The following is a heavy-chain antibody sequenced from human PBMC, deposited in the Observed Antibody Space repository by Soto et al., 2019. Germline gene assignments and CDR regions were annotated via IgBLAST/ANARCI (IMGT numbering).Heavy chain of an antibody. Sequence: GESLKISCKGSGYSFTSYWIGWVRQMPGKGLEWMGIIYPGDSDTRYSPSFQGQVTISADKSISTAYLQWSSLKASDTAMYYCARARSSYYDFWSGYYDYYYYYGMDVWGQGTTVTASS. D-gene: IGHD3-3*01. CDR1: GYSFTSYW. CDR3: ARARSSYYDFWSGYYDYYYYYGMDV. CDR2: IYPGDSDT. J-gene: IGHJ6*02. V-gene: IGHV5-51*01.